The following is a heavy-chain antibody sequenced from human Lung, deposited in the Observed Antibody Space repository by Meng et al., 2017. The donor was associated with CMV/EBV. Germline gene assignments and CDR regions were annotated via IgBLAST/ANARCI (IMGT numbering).Heavy chain of an antibody. V-gene: IGHV4-34*01. CDR2: ISHSGST. D-gene: IGHD2-15*01. CDR3: ARGMGSPPRSKLRGSRRTRDFCYGLDV. Sequence: SETLSLXCAVYGGSFSGFYWSWIRQPPGKGLEWIGAISHSGSTNYKPSLKSRVTISVDTSKNQFSLKLNSLTAADTAVYYCARGMGSPPRSKLRGSRRTRDFCYGLDVWGQGXTVTVSS. J-gene: IGHJ6*02. CDR1: GGSFSGFY.